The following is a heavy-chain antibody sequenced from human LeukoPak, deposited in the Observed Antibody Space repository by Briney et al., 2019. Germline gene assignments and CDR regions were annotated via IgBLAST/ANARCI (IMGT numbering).Heavy chain of an antibody. CDR2: IIPIFGTA. CDR1: GYTFTSYG. Sequence: ASVKVSCKASGYTFTSYGISWVRQAPGQGLEWMGRIIPIFGTANYAQKFQGRVTITTDESTSTAYMELSSLRSEDTAVYYCARERYSSSWTFDYWGQGTLVTVSS. V-gene: IGHV1-69*05. CDR3: ARERYSSSWTFDY. D-gene: IGHD6-13*01. J-gene: IGHJ4*02.